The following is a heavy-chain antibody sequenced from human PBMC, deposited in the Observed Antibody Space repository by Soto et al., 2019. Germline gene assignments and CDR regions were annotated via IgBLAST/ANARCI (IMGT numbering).Heavy chain of an antibody. D-gene: IGHD4-17*01. CDR3: SRDILNVGDYDGNAPFDY. CDR2: IIPILGIA. CDR1: GGTFSSYT. J-gene: IGHJ4*02. Sequence: QVQLVQSGAEVKKPGSSVKVSCMASGGTFSSYTISWVRQAPGQGLEWMGRIIPILGIANYAQKFQGRVTITTDKSTSTAYMELSSLRSEDTAVYYCSRDILNVGDYDGNAPFDYWGQGTLVTVSS. V-gene: IGHV1-69*08.